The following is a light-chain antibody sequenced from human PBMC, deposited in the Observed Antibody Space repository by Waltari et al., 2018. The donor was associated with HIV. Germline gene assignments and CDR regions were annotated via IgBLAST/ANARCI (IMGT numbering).Light chain of an antibody. Sequence: SVVTQPPSASGTPGQRVPISCSGNTSNTGSNYALYYQHLPGTAPKLIIHRNDQRPSGVPDRFAGSTSGTSASLAISGLRSEDEADYYCVTWDDSLRGVVFGGGTKVAVL. V-gene: IGLV1-47*01. CDR1: TSNTGSNY. CDR2: RND. J-gene: IGLJ2*01. CDR3: VTWDDSLRGVV.